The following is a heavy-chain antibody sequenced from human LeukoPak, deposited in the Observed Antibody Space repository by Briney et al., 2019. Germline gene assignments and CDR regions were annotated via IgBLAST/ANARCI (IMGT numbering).Heavy chain of an antibody. CDR3: ARGHALDPYYFDY. D-gene: IGHD1-1*01. Sequence: SQTLSLTCAISGDSVSSISVTWNWIRQSPSRGLEWLGRTSYRSKWYNDYAVSVKSRITINPDASMNQFSLKLSSVSPEDTAVYYCARGHALDPYYFDYWGQGTLVSVSS. CDR2: TSYRSKWYN. J-gene: IGHJ4*02. CDR1: GDSVSSISVT. V-gene: IGHV6-1*01.